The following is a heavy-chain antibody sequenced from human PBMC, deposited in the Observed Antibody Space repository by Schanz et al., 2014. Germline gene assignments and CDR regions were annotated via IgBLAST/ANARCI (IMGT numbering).Heavy chain of an antibody. V-gene: IGHV3-23*01. D-gene: IGHD6-13*01. CDR3: AKSQGSSFDS. J-gene: IGHJ4*02. CDR1: GFTFSSYA. CDR2: INTGGDST. Sequence: EVQLLESGGGLVQPGGSLRLSCAASGFTFSSYAMSWVRQAPGKGLEWVSAINTGGDSTYYADSVKGRFTISRDNSKNTVHLQMNSLRAEDTAVYYCAKSQGSSFDSWGQGTLVTVSS.